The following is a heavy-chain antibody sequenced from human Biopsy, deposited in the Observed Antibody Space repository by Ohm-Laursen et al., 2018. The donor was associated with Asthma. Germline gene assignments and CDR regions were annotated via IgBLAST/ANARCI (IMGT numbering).Heavy chain of an antibody. CDR1: GYTFISYA. D-gene: IGHD3-9*01. J-gene: IGHJ3*02. V-gene: IGHV1-3*01. CDR2: INAGNGNT. CDR3: ARTYYDFLTGQVNDAFDI. Sequence: ASVKVSCKASGYTFISYAIHWGRQAPGQRLGWMGWINAGNGNTKYSQKFQGRVTITRDTSASTAYMELSSLRSEDTAVYYCARTYYDFLTGQVNDAFDIWGQGTMVTVSS.